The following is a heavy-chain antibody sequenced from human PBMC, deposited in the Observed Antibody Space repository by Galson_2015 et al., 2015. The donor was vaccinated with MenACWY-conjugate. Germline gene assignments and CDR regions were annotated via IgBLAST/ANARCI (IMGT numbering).Heavy chain of an antibody. CDR3: ARHPPGGRGMDV. D-gene: IGHD1-26*01. Sequence: QSGEEVTQPGESLQISCKGSGYYFTSYWIDWVRQIPGQGLEWMGLISPGDSNTRYSPSFQGQVTISADKSISTSYLQWSSVKASDTAMYYCARHPPGGRGMDVWGQGTPFTVSS. V-gene: IGHV5-51*01. CDR1: GYYFTSYW. J-gene: IGHJ6*02. CDR2: ISPGDSNT.